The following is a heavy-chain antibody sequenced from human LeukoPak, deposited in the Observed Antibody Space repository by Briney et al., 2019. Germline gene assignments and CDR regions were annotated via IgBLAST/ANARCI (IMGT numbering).Heavy chain of an antibody. CDR3: ARARGVVITRAFDI. J-gene: IGHJ3*02. CDR1: GGSISSGGYS. CDR2: IYHSGST. D-gene: IGHD3-3*01. Sequence: PSETLSLTCAVSGGSISSGGYSWSWIQQPPGKGLEWIGYIYHSGSTYYNPSLKSRVTISVDRSKNQFSLKLSSVTAADTAVYYCARARGVVITRAFDIWGQGTMVTVSS. V-gene: IGHV4-30-2*01.